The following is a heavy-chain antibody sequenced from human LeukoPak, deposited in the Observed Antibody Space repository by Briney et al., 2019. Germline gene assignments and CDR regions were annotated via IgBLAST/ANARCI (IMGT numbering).Heavy chain of an antibody. CDR2: IYPDDSDT. V-gene: IGHV5-51*01. D-gene: IGHD3-22*01. J-gene: IGHJ4*02. CDR1: GYRFTSYW. CDR3: VRQNYDSSGYYFAY. Sequence: GASLKISCKGSGYRFTSYWIGWVRQMPGKGLEWMGIIYPDDSDTRYSPSFQGQVTISADKSITTAYLQWSNLKASDTAMYYCVRQNYDSSGYYFAYWGQGTLVTVSS.